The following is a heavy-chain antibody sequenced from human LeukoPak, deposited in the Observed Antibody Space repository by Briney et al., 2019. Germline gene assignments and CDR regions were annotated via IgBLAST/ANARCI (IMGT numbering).Heavy chain of an antibody. CDR1: GGSISSYY. V-gene: IGHV4-59*01. Sequence: PSETLSLTCTVSGGSISSYYWSWIRQPPGKGLEWIGYICYSGSTNYNPSLKSRVTISVDTSKNQFSLKLSSVTAADTAVYYCANNRDGYNFFDYWGQGTLVTVSS. CDR2: ICYSGST. CDR3: ANNRDGYNFFDY. J-gene: IGHJ4*02. D-gene: IGHD5-24*01.